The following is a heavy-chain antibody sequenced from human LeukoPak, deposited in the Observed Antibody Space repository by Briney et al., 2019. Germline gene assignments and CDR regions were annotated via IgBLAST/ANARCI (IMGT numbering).Heavy chain of an antibody. D-gene: IGHD5-12*01. CDR2: INPNSGGT. J-gene: IGHJ4*02. CDR1: GYTFTGYD. CDR3: ARGLVVARIGEFDY. V-gene: IGHV1-2*02. Sequence: ASVKVSCKASGYTFTGYDMHCVRQAPGQGLEWMGWINPNSGGTNYAPKFQGRVTMTRATSITTAYMELSRLRSDDTAVYFCARGLVVARIGEFDYWGQGNLVLVSS.